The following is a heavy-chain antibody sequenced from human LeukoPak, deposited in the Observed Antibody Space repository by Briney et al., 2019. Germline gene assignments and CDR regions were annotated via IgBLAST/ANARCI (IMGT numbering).Heavy chain of an antibody. D-gene: IGHD3-22*01. Sequence: SETLSLTCTVSGGPISSYYWSWIRQPPGKGLEWIGYIYYSGSTNYNPSLKSRVTISVDTSKNQFSLKLSSVTAADTAVYYCASYYDTDDAFDIWGQGTMVTVSS. J-gene: IGHJ3*02. CDR1: GGPISSYY. V-gene: IGHV4-59*01. CDR3: ASYYDTDDAFDI. CDR2: IYYSGST.